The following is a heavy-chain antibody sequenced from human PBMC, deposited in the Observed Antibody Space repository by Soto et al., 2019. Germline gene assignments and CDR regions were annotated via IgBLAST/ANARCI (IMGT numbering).Heavy chain of an antibody. CDR3: ARGRLGGAAN. Sequence: QVQLQQWGAGLSKPSETLSLTCAVYGGSFSGYYWSWIRQPPGKGLEWIGEIDHSGGTNYNPSLTSRVTISVDPSKNLFSLTLSSVTAADTAVYYCARGRLGGAANWGHGTLVTVSS. D-gene: IGHD3-16*01. V-gene: IGHV4-34*01. CDR2: IDHSGGT. J-gene: IGHJ4*01. CDR1: GGSFSGYY.